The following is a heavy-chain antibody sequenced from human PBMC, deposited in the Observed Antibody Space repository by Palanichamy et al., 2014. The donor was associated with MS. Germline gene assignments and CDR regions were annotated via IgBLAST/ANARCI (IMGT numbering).Heavy chain of an antibody. CDR2: ISYDGKNQ. CDR1: GLFFNSFA. CDR3: VRSMGPSYYFDY. V-gene: IGHV3-30*04. D-gene: IGHD2-21*01. Sequence: QVQLVDSGGGLVQPGRSLRLSCSVSGLFFNSFAFHWVRQAPGRGLEWVAQISYDGKNQYYGDSVKGRFTISRDNSRNTVNLQMNNLRLEDTAVYYCVRSMGPSYYFDYWGQGTLVAVSS. J-gene: IGHJ4*02.